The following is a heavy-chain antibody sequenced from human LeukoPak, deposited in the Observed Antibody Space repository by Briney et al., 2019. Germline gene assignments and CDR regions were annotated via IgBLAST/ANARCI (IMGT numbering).Heavy chain of an antibody. J-gene: IGHJ4*02. D-gene: IGHD3-22*01. CDR2: IYYSGST. V-gene: IGHV4-39*01. CDR3: ARLGMGYDSSGCFDY. CDR1: GGSISSSSYY. Sequence: SETLSLTCTVSGGSISSSSYYWGWIRQPPGKGPEWIGSIYYSGSTYYNPSLKSRVTISVDTSKNQFSLKLSSVTAADTAVYYCARLGMGYDSSGCFDYWGQGTLVTVSS.